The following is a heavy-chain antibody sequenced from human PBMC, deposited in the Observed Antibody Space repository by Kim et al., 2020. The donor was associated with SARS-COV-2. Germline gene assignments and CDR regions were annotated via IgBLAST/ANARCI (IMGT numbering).Heavy chain of an antibody. Sequence: GGSLRLSCAASGFTFSSYGMHWVRQAPGKGLEWVAVISYDGSNKYYADSVKGRFTISRDNSKNTLYLQMNSLRAEDTAVYYCAKGGLLRRKDYGMDVWGQGTTVTVSS. CDR3: AKGGLLRRKDYGMDV. CDR2: ISYDGSNK. V-gene: IGHV3-30*18. J-gene: IGHJ6*02. D-gene: IGHD1-26*01. CDR1: GFTFSSYG.